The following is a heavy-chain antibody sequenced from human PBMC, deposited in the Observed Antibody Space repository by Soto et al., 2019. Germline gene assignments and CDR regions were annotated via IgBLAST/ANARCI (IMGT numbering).Heavy chain of an antibody. D-gene: IGHD1-26*01. CDR1: GGSFSGYY. Sequence: PSETLSLTCAVYGGSFSGYYWSWIRQPPGKGLEWIGEINHSGSTNYNPSLKSRVTISVDTSKNQFSLKLSSVTAADTAVYYCARGTPQVGATRDFDYWGQGTLVTVSS. CDR2: INHSGST. J-gene: IGHJ4*02. CDR3: ARGTPQVGATRDFDY. V-gene: IGHV4-34*01.